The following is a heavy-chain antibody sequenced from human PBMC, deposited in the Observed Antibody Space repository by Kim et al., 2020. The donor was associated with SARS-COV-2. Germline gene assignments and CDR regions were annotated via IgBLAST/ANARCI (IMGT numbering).Heavy chain of an antibody. V-gene: IGHV1-8*01. CDR2: MNPNSGNT. J-gene: IGHJ6*02. CDR1: GYTFTSCY. D-gene: IGHD1-26*01. Sequence: ASVKVSCKASGYTFTSCYINWVRQATGQGLEWMGWMNPNSGNTGYAQKFQGRVTMTRNTSISTAYMELSSLRSEDMAVYYCARWSRYYYYYGMDVWGQGTTVTVSS. CDR3: ARWSRYYYYYGMDV.